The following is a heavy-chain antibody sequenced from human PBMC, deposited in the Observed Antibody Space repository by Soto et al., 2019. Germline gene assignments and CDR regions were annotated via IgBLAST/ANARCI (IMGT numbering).Heavy chain of an antibody. V-gene: IGHV1-69*08. Sequence: QVQLVQSGAEVKKPGSSVKVSCKASGGTFRSYTISWVRQAPGQGLEWMGRIIPILGKANYAQKIQGRVTITADKSTSTAYMELSSPRSEDTVVYYCARDPSADDLPAYWGQGTLVTVSS. J-gene: IGHJ4*02. D-gene: IGHD5-12*01. CDR1: GGTFRSYT. CDR2: IIPILGKA. CDR3: ARDPSADDLPAY.